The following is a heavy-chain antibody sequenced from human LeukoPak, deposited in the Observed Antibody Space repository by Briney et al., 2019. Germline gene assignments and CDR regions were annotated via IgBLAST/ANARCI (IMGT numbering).Heavy chain of an antibody. D-gene: IGHD3-22*01. Sequence: SETLSLTCAVYGGSFSGYYWSWIRQPPGKGLEWIGSIYYSGSTYYNPSLKSRVTISVDTSKNQFSLKLSSVTAADTAVYYCARGPKDSSGYQFDYWGQGTLVTVSS. V-gene: IGHV4-34*01. J-gene: IGHJ4*02. CDR1: GGSFSGYY. CDR2: IYYSGST. CDR3: ARGPKDSSGYQFDY.